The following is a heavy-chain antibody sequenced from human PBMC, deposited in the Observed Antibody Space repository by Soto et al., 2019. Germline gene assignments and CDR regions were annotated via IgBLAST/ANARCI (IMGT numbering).Heavy chain of an antibody. CDR1: GFTFSNAW. CDR3: TTAPYIWGSYLSNY. V-gene: IGHV3-15*01. D-gene: IGHD3-16*02. CDR2: IKSKTDGGTT. Sequence: ESGGGLVKPGGSLRLSCAASGFTFSNAWMSWVRQAPGKGLEWVGRIKSKTDGGTTDYAAPVKGRFTISRDDSKNTLYLQMNSLKTEDTAVYYCTTAPYIWGSYLSNYWGQGSLVTVSS. J-gene: IGHJ4*02.